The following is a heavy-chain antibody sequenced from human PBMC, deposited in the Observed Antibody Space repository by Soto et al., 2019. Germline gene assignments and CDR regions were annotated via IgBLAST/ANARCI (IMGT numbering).Heavy chain of an antibody. V-gene: IGHV4-59*01. CDR1: GGSISSYY. CDR3: ARGNYDFWSGYSHHFDY. D-gene: IGHD3-3*01. CDR2: IYYSGST. J-gene: IGHJ4*02. Sequence: PSETLSLTCTVSGGSISSYYWSWIRQPPGKGLEWIGYIYYSGSTNYNPSLKSRVTISVDTSKNQFSLKLSSVTAADTAVYYCARGNYDFWSGYSHHFDYWGQGTLVTVS.